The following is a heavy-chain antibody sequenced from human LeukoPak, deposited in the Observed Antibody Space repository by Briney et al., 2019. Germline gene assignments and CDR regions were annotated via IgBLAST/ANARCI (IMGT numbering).Heavy chain of an antibody. J-gene: IGHJ6*02. Sequence: GGSLRLSCAASGFIFSGSAMHWARQACGKGLEWVGRIRSKPNNYTTAYAASVKGRLTISRDASKNTAYLQMNSLKTEDTAIYYCTRLDYGDLYYYGMDVWGQGIMVTVSS. D-gene: IGHD4-17*01. V-gene: IGHV3-73*01. CDR2: IRSKPNNYTT. CDR1: GFIFSGSA. CDR3: TRLDYGDLYYYGMDV.